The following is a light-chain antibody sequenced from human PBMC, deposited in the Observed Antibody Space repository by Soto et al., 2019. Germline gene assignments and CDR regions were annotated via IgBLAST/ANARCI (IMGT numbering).Light chain of an antibody. Sequence: ETVLTQSPGTLSLSPGERATLSCRASQSVSSSYLAWYQQKPGQAPRLLIYGASSRATGIPDRFSGSGSGTDFTLTISRLEPEDLVVYYCQQYVSSPPSWTFGQGTKVEI. CDR2: GAS. J-gene: IGKJ1*01. V-gene: IGKV3-20*01. CDR3: QQYVSSPPSWT. CDR1: QSVSSSY.